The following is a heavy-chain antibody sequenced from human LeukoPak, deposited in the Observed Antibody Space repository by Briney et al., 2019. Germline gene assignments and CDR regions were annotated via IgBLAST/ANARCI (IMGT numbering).Heavy chain of an antibody. V-gene: IGHV3-7*03. CDR2: IKQDGSEK. Sequence: GGSLRLSCAASGFTFSSYWTTWVRQAPGKGLEWVANIKQDGSEKYYVDSVKGRFTISRDNAKNSLYLQMNSLRGEDTAVYYCARDQPGMAYWGQGTLVTVSS. CDR1: GFTFSSYW. D-gene: IGHD5-18*01. CDR3: ARDQPGMAY. J-gene: IGHJ4*02.